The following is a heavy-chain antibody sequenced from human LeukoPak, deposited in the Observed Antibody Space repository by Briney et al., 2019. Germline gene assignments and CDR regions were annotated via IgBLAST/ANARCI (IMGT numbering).Heavy chain of an antibody. J-gene: IGHJ4*02. CDR1: GFTFSTYS. V-gene: IGHV3-21*04. CDR3: AKDRPNYYDSSGHYYRRNGDY. D-gene: IGHD3-22*01. CDR2: ISLSSDYI. Sequence: GGSLRLSCAASGFTFSTYSMNWVRQAPGKGLEWISYISLSSDYIFYADSVKGRFTISRDNSKNTLFLQMNSLRAEDTAIYYCAKDRPNYYDSSGHYYRRNGDYWGQGTLVTVSS.